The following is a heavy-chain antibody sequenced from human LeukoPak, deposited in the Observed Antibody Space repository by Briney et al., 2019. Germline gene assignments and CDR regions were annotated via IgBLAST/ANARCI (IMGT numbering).Heavy chain of an antibody. V-gene: IGHV3-21*01. CDR1: GFTFSSHN. D-gene: IGHD3-10*01. CDR2: ISSSGDDV. J-gene: IGHJ4*02. CDR3: ARDGSGSYYVDY. Sequence: PGGSLRLSCAASGFTFSSHNMNWVRQAPGKGLEWVSYISSSGDDVDHADSLKGRFTISRDNTKNSLYLQMNSLRAEDTAVYYCARDGSGSYYVDYWGQGTLVTVSS.